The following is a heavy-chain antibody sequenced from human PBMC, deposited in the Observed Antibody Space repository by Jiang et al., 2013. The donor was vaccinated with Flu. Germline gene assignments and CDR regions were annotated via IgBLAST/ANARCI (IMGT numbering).Heavy chain of an antibody. V-gene: IGHV6-1*01. CDR3: ARGGGALDY. J-gene: IGHJ4*02. D-gene: IGHD4/OR15-4a*01. CDR1: GDSVSSNSAA. CDR2: TYYGSRWYN. Sequence: QTLSLTCAISGDSVSSNSAAWSWIRQSPSRGLEWLGRTYYGSRWYNDYAVSVKSRITINPDTSKNQFSLQLNSVTPEDTAVYYCARGGGALDYWGQGTLVTVSS.